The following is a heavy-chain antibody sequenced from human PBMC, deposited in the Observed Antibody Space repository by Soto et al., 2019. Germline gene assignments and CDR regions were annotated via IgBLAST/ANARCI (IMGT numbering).Heavy chain of an antibody. V-gene: IGHV6-1*01. J-gene: IGHJ6*02. CDR3: ARVEQWLVRGSYYYYYGMDV. D-gene: IGHD6-19*01. CDR1: GDSVSSNSAA. CDR2: TYYRSKWYN. Sequence: SQTLSLPCAISGDSVSSNSAAWNWIRQSPSRGLEWLGRTYYRSKWYNDYAVSVKSRITINPDTSKNQFSLQLNSVTPEDTAVYYCARVEQWLVRGSYYYYYGMDVWGQGTTVTVSS.